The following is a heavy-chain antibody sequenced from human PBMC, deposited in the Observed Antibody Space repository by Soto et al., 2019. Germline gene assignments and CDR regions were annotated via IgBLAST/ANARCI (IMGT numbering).Heavy chain of an antibody. V-gene: IGHV3-43*01. D-gene: IGHD5-18*01. J-gene: IGHJ4*02. Sequence: GGSLRLSCAASGFTFDDYTMHWVRQAPGKGLEWVSLISWDGGSTYYADSVKGRFTISRDNSKNSLYLQMNSLGTEDTALYYCAKGPYSYGYDILDYWGQGTLVTVSS. CDR2: ISWDGGST. CDR3: AKGPYSYGYDILDY. CDR1: GFTFDDYT.